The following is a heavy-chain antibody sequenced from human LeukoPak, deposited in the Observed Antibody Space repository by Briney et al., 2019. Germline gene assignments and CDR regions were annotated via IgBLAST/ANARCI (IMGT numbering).Heavy chain of an antibody. CDR1: GDSVSSNSVA. Sequence: PSQTLSLTCGISGDSVSSNSVAWNWIRQSPSRGLEWLGRTYYRSKWYTDYAVSVESRITINPDTSKNQFSLQLNSVTPEDTAVYYCARQLGAFDIWGQGTMVTVS. CDR3: ARQLGAFDI. V-gene: IGHV6-1*01. J-gene: IGHJ3*02. D-gene: IGHD1-1*01. CDR2: TYYRSKWYT.